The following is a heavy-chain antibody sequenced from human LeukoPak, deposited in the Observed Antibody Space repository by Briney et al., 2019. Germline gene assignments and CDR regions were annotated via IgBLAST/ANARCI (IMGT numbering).Heavy chain of an antibody. Sequence: GGSLRLSCAASGFTFSSYGIHWVRQAPGKGLEWVAVISYDGSNKYYVDSVKGRFTISRDNSKNTLYLQMNCLRDEDTAVYYCAKDRGEQWLVTSFDYWGQGTLVTVSS. CDR2: ISYDGSNK. J-gene: IGHJ4*02. D-gene: IGHD6-19*01. V-gene: IGHV3-30*18. CDR1: GFTFSSYG. CDR3: AKDRGEQWLVTSFDY.